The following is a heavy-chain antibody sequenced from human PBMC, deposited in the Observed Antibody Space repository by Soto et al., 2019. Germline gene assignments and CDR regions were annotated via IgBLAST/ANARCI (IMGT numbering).Heavy chain of an antibody. CDR2: ISGSGGST. Sequence: GGTLRLSCAASGFTFSSYAMSWARQPQGTGLEWVSAISGSGGSTYYADSVKGRLTISRDNSKNTLYLQMNSLRAEDTAVYYCAKDRRGYCSSTSCRYRGSDYWGQGTLVTVSS. D-gene: IGHD2-2*01. V-gene: IGHV3-23*01. CDR1: GFTFSSYA. J-gene: IGHJ4*02. CDR3: AKDRRGYCSSTSCRYRGSDY.